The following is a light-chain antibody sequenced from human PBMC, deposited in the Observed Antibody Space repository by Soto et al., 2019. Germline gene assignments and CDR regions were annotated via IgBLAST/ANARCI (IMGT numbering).Light chain of an antibody. J-gene: IGLJ2*01. V-gene: IGLV2-14*01. CDR3: SSYTSSRTVV. CDR2: DVS. CDR1: SSDVGAYNF. Sequence: QLVLTQPASVSGSPGQSISISCTGTSSDVGAYNFVSWYQQHPGKAPKLMIYDVSNWPPGVSNRFSGSKSGNTASLTISGLQAEDEADYFCSSYTSSRTVVFGGGTQLTVL.